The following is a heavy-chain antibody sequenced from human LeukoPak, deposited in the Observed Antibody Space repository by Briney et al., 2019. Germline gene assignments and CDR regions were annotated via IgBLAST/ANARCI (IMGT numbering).Heavy chain of an antibody. V-gene: IGHV3-15*05. CDR1: GFSFSRAW. D-gene: IGHD3-10*01. Sequence: PGGSLRLSCAASGFSFSRAWMSWVRQAPGKGLERVGRIKSKSDGGTTDYAAPVKGRFTISRDDSKNTLFLQVNSLKIEDTAVYYCTTVTLRPVGLWGQGTLVTVSS. CDR2: IKSKSDGGTT. CDR3: TTVTLRPVGL. J-gene: IGHJ4*02.